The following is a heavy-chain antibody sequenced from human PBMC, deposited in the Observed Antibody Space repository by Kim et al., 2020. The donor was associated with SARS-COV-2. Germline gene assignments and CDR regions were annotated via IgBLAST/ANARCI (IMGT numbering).Heavy chain of an antibody. J-gene: IGHJ4*02. D-gene: IGHD3-3*01. V-gene: IGHV1-69*13. CDR2: IIPVLGRA. Sequence: SVKVSCKASGGTFDNYGISWVRQAPGQGLEWMGGIIPVLGRATYGEQSQARVSITADEYTNTVYMELTTLRSDDTAVYYCVRERGIGDSQYSLDFWGQG. CDR1: GGTFDNYG. CDR3: VRERGIGDSQYSLDF.